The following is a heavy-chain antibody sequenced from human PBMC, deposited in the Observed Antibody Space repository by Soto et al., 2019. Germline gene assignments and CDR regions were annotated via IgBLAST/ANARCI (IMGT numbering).Heavy chain of an antibody. Sequence: EVQLVESGGGLVQPGGSLRLSCAASGFTYNSYWMGWVRQAPGKGLEWVANIKQDGSEKYYVDSVKGRFAISRDNAKNSLYLQMYSLSADDTAVYYCAHDTGNYHFDSWGQGILLTVSS. CDR2: IKQDGSEK. D-gene: IGHD1-26*01. J-gene: IGHJ4*02. CDR3: AHDTGNYHFDS. CDR1: GFTYNSYW. V-gene: IGHV3-7*01.